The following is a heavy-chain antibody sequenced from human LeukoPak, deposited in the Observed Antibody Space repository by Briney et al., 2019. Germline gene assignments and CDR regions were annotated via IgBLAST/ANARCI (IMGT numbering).Heavy chain of an antibody. CDR2: ITWNSGSI. CDR3: ARTPMERGIAVAGTDY. J-gene: IGHJ4*02. D-gene: IGHD6-19*01. CDR1: GFTFDDYA. V-gene: IGHV3-9*01. Sequence: GGSLRLSCVVSGFTFDDYAMHWVRQGPGKGLEWVSGITWNSGSIGYADSVKGRFTISRDNAKNSLYLQMNSLRAEDTAVYYCARTPMERGIAVAGTDYWGQGTLVTVSS.